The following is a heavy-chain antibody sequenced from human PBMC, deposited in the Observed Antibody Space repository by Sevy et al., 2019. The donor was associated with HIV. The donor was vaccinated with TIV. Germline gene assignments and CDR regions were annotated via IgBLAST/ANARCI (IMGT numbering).Heavy chain of an antibody. CDR2: INPNSGGT. CDR1: GYTFTDYH. D-gene: IGHD6-19*01. J-gene: IGHJ4*02. V-gene: IGHV1-2*02. Sequence: ASVKVSCKASGYTFTDYHIHWVRQAPGQGLEWMGWINPNSGGTNFAKMLQGRVTMTRDTSISTAYMELSSLRSEDTAVYYCARGGGNGWYYFDYWGQETLVTVSS. CDR3: ARGGGNGWYYFDY.